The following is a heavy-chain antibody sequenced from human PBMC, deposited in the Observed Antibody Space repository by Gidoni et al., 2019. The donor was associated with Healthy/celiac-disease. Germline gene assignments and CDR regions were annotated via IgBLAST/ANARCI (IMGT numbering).Heavy chain of an antibody. V-gene: IGHV1-69*01. J-gene: IGHJ6*02. CDR2: IIPIFGTA. CDR3: ARAKSYDFWSGYSPYYGMDV. Sequence: VQLVQSGAEVKKPGSSVKVSCKASGGTFSSYAISWVRQAPGQGLEWMGGIIPIFGTANYAQKFQGRVTITADESTSTAYMELSSLRSEDTAVYYCARAKSYDFWSGYSPYYGMDVWGQGTTVTVSS. D-gene: IGHD3-3*01. CDR1: GGTFSSYA.